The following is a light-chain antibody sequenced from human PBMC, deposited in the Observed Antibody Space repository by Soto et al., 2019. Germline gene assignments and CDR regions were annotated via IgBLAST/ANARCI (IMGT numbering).Light chain of an antibody. CDR2: DVS. J-gene: IGLJ1*01. CDR1: SSDVGGYNY. V-gene: IGLV2-14*01. CDR3: SSYTSSSTYV. Sequence: QPASVSGSPGQSITISCTGTSSDVGGYNYVSWYQQHPGKAPKLMIYDVSNRPSGVSNRFSGSKSGNTASLTISGLQAEDEADYYCSSYTSSSTYVFGTGTKVTVL.